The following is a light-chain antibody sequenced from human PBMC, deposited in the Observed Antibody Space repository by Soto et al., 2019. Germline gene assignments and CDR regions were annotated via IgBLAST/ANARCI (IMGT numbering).Light chain of an antibody. CDR1: QSITPW. CDR3: QQYYSLST. V-gene: IGKV1-5*03. J-gene: IGKJ2*01. CDR2: KTS. Sequence: DIQMTQSPSTLSASVGDRVTIACRASQSITPWLAWYQQKPGKAPRLLIYKTSDLENGVPSRFSGSGSGTDFTLTISGLQPDDFATYYCQQYYSLSTFGPGTKLEI.